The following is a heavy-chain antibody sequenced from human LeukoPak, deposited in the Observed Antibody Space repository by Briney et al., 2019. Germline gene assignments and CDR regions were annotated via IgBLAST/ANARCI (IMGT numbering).Heavy chain of an antibody. J-gene: IGHJ3*02. CDR1: GFAFGNYE. V-gene: IGHV3-48*03. CDR2: ISSSGKTV. D-gene: IGHD3-10*01. Sequence: QPGGSLRLSCAASGFAFGNYEMKWVRQAPGKGLAWISYISSSGKTVYYADSVKGRFTISRDNAKNSLYLQMNSLRAEDTAVYYCARSLGATDAFDIWGQGTMVTVSS. CDR3: ARSLGATDAFDI.